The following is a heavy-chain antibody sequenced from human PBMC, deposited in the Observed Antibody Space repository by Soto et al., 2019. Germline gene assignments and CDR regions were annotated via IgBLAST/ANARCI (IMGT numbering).Heavy chain of an antibody. D-gene: IGHD4-17*01. V-gene: IGHV3-48*02. Sequence: EVQLVESGGGLVQPGGSLRLSCAASGFTFSSYNMNWVRQAPGKGLEWVSYISSSSSTIYYADSVKGRFTISRDNAKNSLYLQMNRLRDEDTAVYYCARDLGYGDPTWPYFDYWGQGTLVTVSS. CDR3: ARDLGYGDPTWPYFDY. J-gene: IGHJ4*02. CDR1: GFTFSSYN. CDR2: ISSSSSTI.